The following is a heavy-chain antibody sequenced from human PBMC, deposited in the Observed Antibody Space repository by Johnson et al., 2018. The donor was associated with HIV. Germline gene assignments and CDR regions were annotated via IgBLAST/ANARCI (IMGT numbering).Heavy chain of an antibody. CDR3: ARYRAPFDDAFDI. CDR1: GFTFSSYA. V-gene: IGHV3-30-3*01. D-gene: IGHD1-26*01. Sequence: QLVESGGGVVQAGRSLRLSCAASGFTFSSYAMHWVRQAPGKGLEWVAVISYDGSNKYYADSVKGRFTISRDNSKNTLYLQMNSLRAEDTAVYYCARYRAPFDDAFDIWGQGTMVTVSS. J-gene: IGHJ3*02. CDR2: ISYDGSNK.